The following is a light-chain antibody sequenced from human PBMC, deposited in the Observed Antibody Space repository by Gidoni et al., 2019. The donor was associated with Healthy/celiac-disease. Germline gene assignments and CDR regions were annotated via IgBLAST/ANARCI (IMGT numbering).Light chain of an antibody. Sequence: DNQMTQSPSTLSASVGDRVTITCRARQSISSWLAWYQQKPGKAPKLLIYKASSLESGVPSRFSGSGSGTEFTLTISSRQPDDFSTYYCQQYNSYSPWTFGQGTKVEIK. CDR3: QQYNSYSPWT. J-gene: IGKJ1*01. CDR2: KAS. V-gene: IGKV1-5*03. CDR1: QSISSW.